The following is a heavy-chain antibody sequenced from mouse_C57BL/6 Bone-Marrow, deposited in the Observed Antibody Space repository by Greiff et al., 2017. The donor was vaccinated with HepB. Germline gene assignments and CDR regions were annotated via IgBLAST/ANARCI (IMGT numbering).Heavy chain of an antibody. Sequence: DVKLVESGGGLVKPGGSLKLSCAASGFTFSDYGMHWVRQAPEKGLEWVAYISSGSSTIYYADTVKGRFTISRDNAKNTLFLQMTSLRSEDTAMYYCGAAPYYPMDYWGQGTSVTVSS. J-gene: IGHJ4*01. CDR2: ISSGSSTI. V-gene: IGHV5-17*01. CDR3: GAAPYYPMDY. CDR1: GFTFSDYG.